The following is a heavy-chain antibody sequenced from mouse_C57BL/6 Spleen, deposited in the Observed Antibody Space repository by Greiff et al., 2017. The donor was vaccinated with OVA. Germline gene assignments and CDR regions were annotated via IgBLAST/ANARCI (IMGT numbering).Heavy chain of an antibody. Sequence: EVKLQQSGPELVKPGASVKISCKASGYSFTGYYMNWVKQSPEKSLEWIGEINPSNGGTTYNQKFKAKATLTVDKSSSTAYMQLKSLTSEDSAVYYCARAGGMDYWGQGTSVTVSS. J-gene: IGHJ4*01. V-gene: IGHV1-42*01. CDR1: GYSFTGYY. CDR3: ARAGGMDY. CDR2: INPSNGGT.